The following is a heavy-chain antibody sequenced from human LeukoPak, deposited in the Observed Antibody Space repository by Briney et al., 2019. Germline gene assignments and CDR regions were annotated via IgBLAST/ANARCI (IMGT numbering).Heavy chain of an antibody. V-gene: IGHV3-21*01. CDR1: GFTFSSYS. Sequence: GGSLRLSCAASGFTFSSYSMNWVRQAPGKGLEWVSSIGSSSSYIYYADSVKGRFTISRDNAKNSLYLQMNSLRAEDTAVYYCARDGYSYGSPADYWGQGTLVTVSS. CDR3: ARDGYSYGSPADY. J-gene: IGHJ4*02. CDR2: IGSSSSYI. D-gene: IGHD5-18*01.